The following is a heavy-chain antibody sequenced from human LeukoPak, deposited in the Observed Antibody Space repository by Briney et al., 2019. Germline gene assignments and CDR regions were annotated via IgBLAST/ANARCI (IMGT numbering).Heavy chain of an antibody. D-gene: IGHD4-17*01. Sequence: GASVKVSCKASGYTFTSYGISWVRQAPGQGLEWMGWISAYNGNTNYAQKLQGRVTMTTDTSTSTAYMELSRLRSDDTAVYYCARDNLEVAGPLRHYGEKLPWAEFDYWGQGTLVTVSS. V-gene: IGHV1-18*01. J-gene: IGHJ4*02. CDR3: ARDNLEVAGPLRHYGEKLPWAEFDY. CDR2: ISAYNGNT. CDR1: GYTFTSYG.